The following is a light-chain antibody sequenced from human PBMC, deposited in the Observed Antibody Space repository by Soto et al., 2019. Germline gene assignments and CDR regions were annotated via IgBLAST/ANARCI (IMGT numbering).Light chain of an antibody. J-gene: IGKJ5*01. CDR1: QSVRSN. CDR3: QQYNTWPPIT. Sequence: EIVMTQSPATLSVSRGERVTLSCRASQSVRSNLAWYPQTPGQPPRLLTYGASTRATGLPARFSGRESGTDFPLTISRLQSEDFAVYYCQQYNTWPPITFGQGTRLEI. CDR2: GAS. V-gene: IGKV3-15*01.